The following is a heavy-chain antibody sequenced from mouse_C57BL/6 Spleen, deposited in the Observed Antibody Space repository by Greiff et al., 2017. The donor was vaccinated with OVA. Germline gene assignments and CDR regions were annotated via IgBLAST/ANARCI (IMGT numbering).Heavy chain of an antibody. CDR2: IDPSDSYT. Sequence: QVQLQQPGAELVMPGASVKLSCKASGYTFTSYWMHWVEQRPGQGLEWIGEIDPSDSYTNYNQKFKGKSTLTVDKSSSTAYMQLSSLTSEDSAVYYCARGITTVNFDYWGQGTTLTVSS. V-gene: IGHV1-69*01. J-gene: IGHJ2*01. CDR1: GYTFTSYW. D-gene: IGHD1-1*01. CDR3: ARGITTVNFDY.